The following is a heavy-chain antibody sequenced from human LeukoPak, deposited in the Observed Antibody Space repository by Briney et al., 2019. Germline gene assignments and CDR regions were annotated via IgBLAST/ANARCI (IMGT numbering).Heavy chain of an antibody. Sequence: ASVKVSCKASGYTFTGYYMHWVRQAPGQGLEWMGWINPNSGGTNYAQKFQGRVTMTRDTSISTAYMELSRLRSDDTAVYYCARDHCSGGSCLPVPTYYYYGMDVWGQGTTVTVSS. CDR2: INPNSGGT. J-gene: IGHJ6*02. CDR1: GYTFTGYY. V-gene: IGHV1-2*02. D-gene: IGHD2-15*01. CDR3: ARDHCSGGSCLPVPTYYYYGMDV.